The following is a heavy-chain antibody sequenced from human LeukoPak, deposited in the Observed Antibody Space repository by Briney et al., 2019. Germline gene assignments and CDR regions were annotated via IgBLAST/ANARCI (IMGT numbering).Heavy chain of an antibody. V-gene: IGHV4-59*01. Sequence: SETLSLTCTVSGGSISSYYWSWIRQPPGKGLEWIGYIYYSGSTNYNPSLKSRVTISVDTSKDQFSLKLSSVTAADTAVYYCARDAPSYDSSGYYYLFDYWGRGTLVTVSS. CDR3: ARDAPSYDSSGYYYLFDY. D-gene: IGHD3-22*01. J-gene: IGHJ4*02. CDR2: IYYSGST. CDR1: GGSISSYY.